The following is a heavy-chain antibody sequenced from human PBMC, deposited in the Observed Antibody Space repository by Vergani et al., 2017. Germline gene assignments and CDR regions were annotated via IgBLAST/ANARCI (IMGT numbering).Heavy chain of an antibody. CDR3: ARDRSGATIFDY. V-gene: IGHV4-59*01. CDR1: GGSISSYY. Sequence: QVQLQESGPGLVKPSETLSLTCTVSGGSISSYYWSWIRQPPGKGLEWIGYIYYSGSTNYNPSLKSRVTISVDTSKNQFSLKLSSVTAADTAVYYCARDRSGATIFDYWGQGPLVTVSS. CDR2: IYYSGST. D-gene: IGHD1-26*01. J-gene: IGHJ4*02.